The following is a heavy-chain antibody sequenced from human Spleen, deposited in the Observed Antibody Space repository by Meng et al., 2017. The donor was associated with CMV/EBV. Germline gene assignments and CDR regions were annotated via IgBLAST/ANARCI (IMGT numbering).Heavy chain of an antibody. D-gene: IGHD1-7*01. CDR1: GYTFTTYY. CDR2: INPNIGAT. J-gene: IGHJ6*02. CDR3: ARDRYDWNSGTMDV. V-gene: IGHV1-2*02. Sequence: ASVKVSCKTSGYTFTTYYLHWLRQAPGQGLEWMGWINPNIGATNYAQKFQGRVTMSRDTSISTGYMELSGLTSDDAAVYYCARDRYDWNSGTMDVWGQGTAVTVSS.